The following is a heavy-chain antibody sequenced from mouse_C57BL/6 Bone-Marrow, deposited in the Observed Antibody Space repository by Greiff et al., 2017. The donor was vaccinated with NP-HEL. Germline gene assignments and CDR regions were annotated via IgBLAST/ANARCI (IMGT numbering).Heavy chain of an antibody. CDR1: GFTFSDYG. Sequence: EVKVVESGGGLVKPGGSLKLSCAASGFTFSDYGMHWVRQAPEKGLEWVAYISSGSSTIYYDDTVKGRFTISRDNAKNTLFLQMTSLRSEDTAMYYCASLDGSRGYWGQGTTLTVSS. CDR3: ASLDGSRGY. D-gene: IGHD1-1*01. V-gene: IGHV5-17*01. CDR2: ISSGSSTI. J-gene: IGHJ2*01.